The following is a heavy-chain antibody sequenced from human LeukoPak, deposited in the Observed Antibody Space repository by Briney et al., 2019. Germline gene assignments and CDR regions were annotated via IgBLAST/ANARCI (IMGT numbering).Heavy chain of an antibody. CDR2: INSDGSRT. CDR3: ATIYGYSDY. Sequence: GGSLRLSCAASGFTFSSYWMHWVRQAPGKGLVWVSRINSDGSRTNYADSVKGRFTISRDNANNTLYLQMNSLRAEDTAVYYCATIYGYSDYWGQGTLVTVSS. J-gene: IGHJ4*02. CDR1: GFTFSSYW. D-gene: IGHD5-18*01. V-gene: IGHV3-74*01.